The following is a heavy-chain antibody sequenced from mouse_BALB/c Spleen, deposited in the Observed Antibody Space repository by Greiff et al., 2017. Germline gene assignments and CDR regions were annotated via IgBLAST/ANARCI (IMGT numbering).Heavy chain of an antibody. D-gene: IGHD3-2*01. V-gene: IGHV1S135*01. Sequence: VQLKQSGPELMKPGASVKISCKASGYSFTSYYMHWVKQSHGKSLEWIGYIDPFNGGTSYNQKFKGKATLTVDKSSSTAYMHLSSLTSEDSAVYYCARLDSSGPDYWGQGTTLTVSS. J-gene: IGHJ2*01. CDR1: GYSFTSYY. CDR2: IDPFNGGT. CDR3: ARLDSSGPDY.